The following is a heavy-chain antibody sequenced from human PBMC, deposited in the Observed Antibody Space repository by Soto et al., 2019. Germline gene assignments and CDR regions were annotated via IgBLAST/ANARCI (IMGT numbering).Heavy chain of an antibody. Sequence: GESLKISCKGSGYSFTSYWIGWVRQMPGKGLEWMGIIYPGDSDTSYSPSFQGQVTISSDKSISTAYLQWSSLKASDTAMYYCARHSGGWLWGGYYYGMDVWGQGTTVTVSS. V-gene: IGHV5-51*01. CDR1: GYSFTSYW. CDR2: IYPGDSDT. D-gene: IGHD3-22*01. J-gene: IGHJ6*02. CDR3: ARHSGGWLWGGYYYGMDV.